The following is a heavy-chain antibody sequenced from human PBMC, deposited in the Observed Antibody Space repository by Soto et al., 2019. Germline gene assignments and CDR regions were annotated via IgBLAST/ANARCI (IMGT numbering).Heavy chain of an antibody. V-gene: IGHV4-59*12. J-gene: IGHJ6*02. D-gene: IGHD1-20*01. Sequence: LETLSLTCTVSGGSITNYYWSWIRQPPGKGLEWIGYIYYSGSTYYNPSLKSRLTMSVDTSKNQFSLKLSSVTAADTAVYYCARDRAKWKDYYYYGMDVWGQGTTVTVSS. CDR1: GGSITNYY. CDR3: ARDRAKWKDYYYYGMDV. CDR2: IYYSGST.